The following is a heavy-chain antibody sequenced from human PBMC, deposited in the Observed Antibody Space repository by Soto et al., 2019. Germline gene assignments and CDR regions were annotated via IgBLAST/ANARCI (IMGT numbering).Heavy chain of an antibody. J-gene: IGHJ5*02. D-gene: IGHD3-10*01. V-gene: IGHV2-5*02. Sequence: QITLKESGPQLVKPTQTLTLTCTFSGVSLRTSGVGVGWIRQPPGKALGWLALIYWDDDKRYSPSLKSRLTITKDTSKNQVVLTMTNMDPVDTATYYCAHRRGGIWFGEYRFDPWGQGTLVTVSS. CDR2: IYWDDDK. CDR1: GVSLRTSGVG. CDR3: AHRRGGIWFGEYRFDP.